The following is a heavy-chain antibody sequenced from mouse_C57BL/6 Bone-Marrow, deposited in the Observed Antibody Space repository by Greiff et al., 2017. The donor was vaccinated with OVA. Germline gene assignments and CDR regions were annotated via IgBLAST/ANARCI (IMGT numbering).Heavy chain of an antibody. J-gene: IGHJ2*01. CDR3: ARKSSTGTVWYFDY. CDR2: IYPGSGST. D-gene: IGHD4-1*02. CDR1: GYTFTSYW. Sequence: QVQLQQPGAELVKPGASVKMSCKASGYTFTSYWITWVKQRPGQGLEWIGDIYPGSGSTNYNEKFKSKATLTVDTSSSTAYMQLSSLTSEDSAVYYCARKSSTGTVWYFDYWGQGTTLTVPS. V-gene: IGHV1-55*01.